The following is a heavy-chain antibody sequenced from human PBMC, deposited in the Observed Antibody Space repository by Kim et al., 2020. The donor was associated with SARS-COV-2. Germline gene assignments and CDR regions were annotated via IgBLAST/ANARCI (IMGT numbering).Heavy chain of an antibody. V-gene: IGHV4-39*01. D-gene: IGHD3-22*01. CDR1: GGSISSSSYY. J-gene: IGHJ4*02. Sequence: SETLSLTCTVSGGSISSSSYYWGWIRQPPGKGLEWIGSIYYSGSTYYNPSLKSRVTISVDTSKNQFSLKLSSVTAADTAVYYCARLPNRRDYYDSSGYPYWGQGTLFTVSS. CDR2: IYYSGST. CDR3: ARLPNRRDYYDSSGYPY.